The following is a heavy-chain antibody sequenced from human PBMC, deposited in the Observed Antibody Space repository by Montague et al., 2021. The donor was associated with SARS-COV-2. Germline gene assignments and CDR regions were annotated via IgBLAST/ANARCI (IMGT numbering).Heavy chain of an antibody. J-gene: IGHJ4*02. V-gene: IGHV3-23*01. D-gene: IGHD1-26*01. CDR3: SKDMWDLYYFDY. CDR1: GFIFIRFA. Sequence: SLRLSCAASGFIFIRFAMSWVRQAPGKGLDFVSAVRSSGGSPNYADSLKGRFTIYRDNSNNMLYLQMNGLKAEDTAVYYCSKDMWDLYYFDYWGQGNLVTVSS. CDR2: VRSSGGSP.